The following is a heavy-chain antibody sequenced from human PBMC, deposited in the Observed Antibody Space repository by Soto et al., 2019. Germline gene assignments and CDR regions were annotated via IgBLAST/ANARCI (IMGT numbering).Heavy chain of an antibody. CDR3: ARGPGASGAYHYFFDY. V-gene: IGHV4-59*01. CDR2: IYYTGST. J-gene: IGHJ4*02. D-gene: IGHD3-10*01. CDR1: GGSLSSYW. Sequence: SETLSLTCTVSGGSLSSYWWSWIRQPPGKGLEWIGYIYYTGSTNYNPSLKSRVTISLDASKNQFSLKLNSATAADTAVYYCARGPGASGAYHYFFDYWGPGTLVTVSS.